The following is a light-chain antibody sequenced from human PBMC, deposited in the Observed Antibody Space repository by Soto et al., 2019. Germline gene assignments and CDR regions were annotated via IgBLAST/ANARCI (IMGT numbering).Light chain of an antibody. CDR1: SSDVGGYNY. J-gene: IGLJ2*01. CDR2: EVN. Sequence: QSALTQPPSASGSPGQSVTISCTGTSSDVGGYNYVSWYQQHPGKAPKLMIYEVNKRASGVPDHFSGSKSGNTASLTVSGLQAEDEADYYCSSYAGSNNVVFGGGTKLTVL. CDR3: SSYAGSNNVV. V-gene: IGLV2-8*01.